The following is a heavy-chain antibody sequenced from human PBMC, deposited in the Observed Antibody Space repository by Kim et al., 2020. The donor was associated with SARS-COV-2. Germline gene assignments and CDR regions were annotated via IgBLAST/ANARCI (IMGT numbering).Heavy chain of an antibody. CDR1: GGTFSSYA. CDR2: IIPIFGTA. D-gene: IGHD3-3*01. J-gene: IGHJ5*02. CDR3: ARAPTSGYHTNWFDP. V-gene: IGHV1-69*13. Sequence: SVKVSCKASGGTFSSYAISWVRQAPGQGLEWMGGIIPIFGTANYAQKFQGRVTITADESTSTAYMELSSLRSEDTAVYYCARAPTSGYHTNWFDPWGQGTLVTVSS.